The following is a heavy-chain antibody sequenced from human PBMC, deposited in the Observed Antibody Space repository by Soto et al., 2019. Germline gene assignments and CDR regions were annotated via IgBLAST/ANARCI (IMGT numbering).Heavy chain of an antibody. CDR1: GYGFNTNW. CDR2: MYPGGSDT. J-gene: IGHJ4*02. V-gene: IGHV5-51*01. CDR3: AGLPRDCNTPRCYYADH. D-gene: IGHD3-10*01. Sequence: PGESLKISCRGSGYGFNTNWFGWVRQLPGRGLEWVRIMYPGGSDTRYNPSLQGHVTLSVDVTVSTAFLQWRSLEASDTGMYLSAGLPRDCNTPRCYYADHWGQGTQPTAYS.